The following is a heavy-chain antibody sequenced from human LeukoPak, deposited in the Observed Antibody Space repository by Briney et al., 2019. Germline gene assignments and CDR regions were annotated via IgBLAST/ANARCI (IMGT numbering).Heavy chain of an antibody. CDR3: ARKSEPPYDYVWGSYRNPGAFDI. J-gene: IGHJ3*02. D-gene: IGHD3-16*02. V-gene: IGHV3-48*04. CDR2: ISSSGSTI. Sequence: GGTLRLSCAASGFTFSSYGMSWVRQAPGKGLEWVSYISSSGSTIYYADSVKGRFTISRDNAKNSLYLQMNSLRAEDTAVYYCARKSEPPYDYVWGSYRNPGAFDIWGQGTMVTVSS. CDR1: GFTFSSYG.